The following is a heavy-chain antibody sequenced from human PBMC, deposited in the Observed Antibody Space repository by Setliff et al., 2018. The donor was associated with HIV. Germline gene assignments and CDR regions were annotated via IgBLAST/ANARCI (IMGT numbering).Heavy chain of an antibody. CDR3: ARAGGGATDQAFDI. CDR2: IDPNGGAT. CDR1: GYSFTSYF. D-gene: IGHD2-2*01. V-gene: IGHV1-46*01. J-gene: IGHJ3*02. Sequence: ASVKVSCKAFGYSFTSYFLHWVRQAPGQGLEWLGIIDPNGGATNNAQKFQGRLTVTTDPSTSTLYMELSNLRSDDTAVYYCARAGGGATDQAFDIWGQGTMVTVSS.